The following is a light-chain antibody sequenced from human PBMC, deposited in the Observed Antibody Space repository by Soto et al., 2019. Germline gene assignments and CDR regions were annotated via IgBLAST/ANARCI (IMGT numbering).Light chain of an antibody. V-gene: IGKV3-20*01. CDR3: QQYVTSAIT. Sequence: EIVLTQSPVTLSLSPGEGATLSCRASQSVTGTNLAWYQQRAGQAPRLLIYDAVRRATGIPDRFSGSGSGTDFTLTISRLEPEDFAVYYCQQYVTSAITFGQGTRLEIK. J-gene: IGKJ5*01. CDR1: QSVTGTN. CDR2: DAV.